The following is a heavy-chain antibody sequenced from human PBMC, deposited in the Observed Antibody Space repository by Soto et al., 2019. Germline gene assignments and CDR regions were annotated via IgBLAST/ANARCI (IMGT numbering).Heavy chain of an antibody. CDR1: GFTLSDHY. V-gene: IGHV3-72*01. CDR3: ARWVSGSPDN. J-gene: IGHJ4*02. Sequence: EVQLVESGGGLVQPGGSLRLSCAASGFTLSDHYMDWVRQAPGKGLEWVGRTKNKANRYTTEYAASVNGRFTISRDDSKDSLYLQMYSLRAEDTAVYYCARWVSGSPDNWGQGTLVTVPS. D-gene: IGHD1-26*01. CDR2: TKNKANRYTT.